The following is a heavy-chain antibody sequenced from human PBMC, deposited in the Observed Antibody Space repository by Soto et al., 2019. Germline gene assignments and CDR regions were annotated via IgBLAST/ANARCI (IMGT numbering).Heavy chain of an antibody. D-gene: IGHD6-19*01. CDR3: ARDQIAVADYGMDV. CDR1: GYTLNELS. Sequence: ASVEVSCKVSGYTLNELSMHWVRLEPGKGLEWMGGFDPEDGETNYAQKLQGRVTMTTDTSTSTAYMELRSLRSDDTAVYYCARDQIAVADYGMDVWGQGTTVTVSS. J-gene: IGHJ6*02. V-gene: IGHV1-24*01. CDR2: FDPEDGET.